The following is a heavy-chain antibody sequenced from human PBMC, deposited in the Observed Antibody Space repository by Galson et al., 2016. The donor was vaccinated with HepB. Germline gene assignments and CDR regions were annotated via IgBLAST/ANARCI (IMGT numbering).Heavy chain of an antibody. CDR3: VKDMSSWGLFGEFDK. J-gene: IGHJ4*02. Sequence: SLRLSCAASGFSFDDYAMHWVRQAPGKGLEWVSGLNWNSGSIGYADSVKGRFTLSRDNAKSSLYLQMNSLRAEDTALYYCVKDMSSWGLFGEFDKWGQGTLVTVSS. CDR1: GFSFDDYA. V-gene: IGHV3-9*01. D-gene: IGHD3-10*02. CDR2: LNWNSGSI.